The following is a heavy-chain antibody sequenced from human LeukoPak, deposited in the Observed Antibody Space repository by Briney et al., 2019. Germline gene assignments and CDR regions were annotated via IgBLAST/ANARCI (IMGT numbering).Heavy chain of an antibody. Sequence: GGSLRLSCAVSGFTFSTYGMHWVRQAPGKGLEWVASISYEGSNKYYADSVKGRLTISRDNSKNTLYLQMNSLRAEDTAVYYCAKGGCSSTSGYGNSWGQGTLVTLSS. V-gene: IGHV3-30*18. CDR2: ISYEGSNK. D-gene: IGHD2-2*01. J-gene: IGHJ4*02. CDR3: AKGGCSSTSGYGNS. CDR1: GFTFSTYG.